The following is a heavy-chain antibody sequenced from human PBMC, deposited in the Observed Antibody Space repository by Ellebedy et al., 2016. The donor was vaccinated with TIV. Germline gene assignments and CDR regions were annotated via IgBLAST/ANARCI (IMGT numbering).Heavy chain of an antibody. J-gene: IGHJ3*02. CDR1: GYTFSNYY. CDR2: INPRDDTK. CDR3: ARGRGYSYDVCDI. V-gene: IGHV1-46*01. Sequence: AASVKVSCKASGYTFSNYYMHWVRQAPGQGLEWMGIINPRDDTKSYPQNFRGRVTVTRDTSTSTVYMELSSLRSEETAVYYCARGRGYSYDVCDIWGHGTMVTVSS. D-gene: IGHD5-18*01.